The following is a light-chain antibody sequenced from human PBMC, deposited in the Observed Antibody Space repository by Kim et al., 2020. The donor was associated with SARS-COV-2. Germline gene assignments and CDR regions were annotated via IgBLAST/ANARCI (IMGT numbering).Light chain of an antibody. J-gene: IGLJ2*01. Sequence: APGQTAKMTGGGTNLGRNNVPWYLQRPGQAPFLVIYDDSDRPSGTPERFSGSNSVNTATLTIHRVAAGDEADYYCQVWDSGSDHVIFGGGTQLPVL. V-gene: IGLV3-21*02. CDR2: DDS. CDR3: QVWDSGSDHVI. CDR1: NLGRNN.